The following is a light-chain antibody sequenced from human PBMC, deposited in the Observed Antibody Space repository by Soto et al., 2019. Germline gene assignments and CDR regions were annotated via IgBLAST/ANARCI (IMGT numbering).Light chain of an antibody. CDR2: GAS. J-gene: IGKJ4*01. CDR1: QGLNRN. CDR3: QQYGTSLFT. V-gene: IGKV3-20*01. Sequence: ETVMTQSPATLSVSPGGTATLSCRTSQGLNRNLAWYQQKLGQAPRVLIYGASTRATGIPDRFSGSGSGTDFTLTISGLEPEDFAVYYCQQYGTSLFTFGGGTKVDI.